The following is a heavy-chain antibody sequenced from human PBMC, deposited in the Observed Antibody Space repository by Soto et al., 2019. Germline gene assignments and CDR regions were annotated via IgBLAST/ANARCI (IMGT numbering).Heavy chain of an antibody. V-gene: IGHV4-30-2*05. J-gene: IGHJ4*02. D-gene: IGHD5-18*01. CDR1: GGSISSGGYS. Sequence: SETLSLTCAVSGGSISSGGYSWSWIRQPPGKGLEWIGYMYHSGSTYYNPSLKSRVTISVDTSKNQFSLKLSSVTAADTAVYYCARDFRYSYGYPGSYWGQGTLVTVSS. CDR3: ARDFRYSYGYPGSY. CDR2: MYHSGST.